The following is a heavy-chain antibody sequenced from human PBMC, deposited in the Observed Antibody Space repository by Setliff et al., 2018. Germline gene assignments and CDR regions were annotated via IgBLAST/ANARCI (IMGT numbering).Heavy chain of an antibody. J-gene: IGHJ3*01. D-gene: IGHD6-25*01. Sequence: GGSLRLSCAASGFNFNTYSMIWVRQAPGKGLEWVSGLNDVGHNTYYADSVKGRFTISRDNSKNTLYLQMNSLRAEDAAVYYCAKHVLSSGWPNDAFDFWGQGTMVTVSS. CDR3: AKHVLSSGWPNDAFDF. CDR2: LNDVGHNT. CDR1: GFNFNTYS. V-gene: IGHV3-23*01.